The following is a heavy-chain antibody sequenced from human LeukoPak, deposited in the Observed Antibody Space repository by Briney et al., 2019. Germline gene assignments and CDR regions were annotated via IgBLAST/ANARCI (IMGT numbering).Heavy chain of an antibody. J-gene: IGHJ4*01. CDR1: GFTFSSFA. CDR2: IGGSGGAT. V-gene: IGHV3-23*01. Sequence: GGSLRLSCAASGFTFSSFAMTWVRQAPGKGLEWVSTIGGSGGATYYADSVKGRFTISRDGSMNTVYLQMNSLRAEDTAVYFCAKRGVVIRVILVGFHKEAYYFDSWGHGALVTVSS. CDR3: AKRGVVIRVILVGFHKEAYYFDS. D-gene: IGHD3-22*01.